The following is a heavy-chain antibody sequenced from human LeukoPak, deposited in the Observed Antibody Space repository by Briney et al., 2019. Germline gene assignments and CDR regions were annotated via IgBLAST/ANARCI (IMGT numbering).Heavy chain of an antibody. CDR3: ARSLLAFDY. Sequence: PSEALSLTCTVSGGSISSSRHYWGWIRQPPGKGLEWIGSIYYSGSIYYNPSLKSRFTMSVDTPKNQCSLKLSSVTAADTAVYYCARSLLAFDYWGQGTLVTVSS. CDR2: IYYSGSI. D-gene: IGHD2-8*02. CDR1: GGSISSSRHY. J-gene: IGHJ4*02. V-gene: IGHV4-39*01.